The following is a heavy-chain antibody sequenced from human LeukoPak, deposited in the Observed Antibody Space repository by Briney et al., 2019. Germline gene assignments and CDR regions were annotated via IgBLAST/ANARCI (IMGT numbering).Heavy chain of an antibody. CDR2: TYHSGNS. D-gene: IGHD1-7*01. CDR1: GYSISSGYY. V-gene: IGHV4-38-2*02. CDR3: ARVSITGTSDHFDY. Sequence: PSETLSLTCTVSGYSISSGYYWGWIRQPPGKGLEWIGSTYHSGNSYYNPSLKSPVTISVDTSKNQFSLKLSSVTAADTAVYYCARVSITGTSDHFDYWGQGTLVTVSS. J-gene: IGHJ4*02.